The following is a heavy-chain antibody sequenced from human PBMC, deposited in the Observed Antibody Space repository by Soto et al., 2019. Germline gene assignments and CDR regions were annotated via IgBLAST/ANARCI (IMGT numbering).Heavy chain of an antibody. V-gene: IGHV4-30-4*01. Sequence: KTSETLSLTCTVSGGSISSADYYWSWIRQPPGKGLEWIGYIYYSGSTYYNPSLKSRVTMSIDTSKNQFSLKLSSVTAADTAVYYCARDGLDNDFWSGYPIYWGQGTLVTVSS. CDR1: GGSISSADYY. CDR3: ARDGLDNDFWSGYPIY. D-gene: IGHD3-3*01. CDR2: IYYSGST. J-gene: IGHJ4*02.